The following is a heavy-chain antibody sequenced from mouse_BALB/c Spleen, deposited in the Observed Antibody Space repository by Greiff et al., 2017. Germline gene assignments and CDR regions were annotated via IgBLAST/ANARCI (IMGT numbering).Heavy chain of an antibody. Sequence: QVQLQQSGAELAKPGASVKMSCKASGYTFTSYWMHWVKQRPGQGLEWIGYINPSTGYTEYNQKFKDKATLTADKSSSTAYMQLSSLTSEDSAVYYCARGDYGYPYAMDYWGQGTSVTVSS. CDR3: ARGDYGYPYAMDY. V-gene: IGHV1-7*01. D-gene: IGHD2-2*01. CDR2: INPSTGYT. J-gene: IGHJ4*01. CDR1: GYTFTSYW.